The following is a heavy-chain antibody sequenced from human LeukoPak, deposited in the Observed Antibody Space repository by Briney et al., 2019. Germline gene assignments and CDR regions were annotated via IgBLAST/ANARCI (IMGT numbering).Heavy chain of an antibody. CDR2: INAGNGNT. CDR1: GYTFTSYA. V-gene: IGHV1-3*03. Sequence: GASVKVSCKASGYTFTSYAMHWVRQAPGQRLEWMGWINAGNGNTKYSQEFQGRVTITGDTSASTAYMELSSLRSEDMAVYYCARGTKQWPTFDYWGQGTLVTVSS. CDR3: ARGTKQWPTFDY. J-gene: IGHJ4*02. D-gene: IGHD6-19*01.